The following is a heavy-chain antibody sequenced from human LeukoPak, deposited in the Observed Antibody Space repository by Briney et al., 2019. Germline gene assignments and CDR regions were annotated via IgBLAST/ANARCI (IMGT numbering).Heavy chain of an antibody. J-gene: IGHJ3*02. CDR2: ISISGTTM. Sequence: HPGGSLRLSCAASGFTFSGYEMNWVRQAPGKGLEWVSYISISGTTMFYADSVKGRFTISRDNSRTSLYLQMSSLRAEDTAVYYCARGGSSGYHYHAFDIWCLGTMVTVSS. CDR3: ARGGSSGYHYHAFDI. CDR1: GFTFSGYE. D-gene: IGHD3-22*01. V-gene: IGHV3-48*03.